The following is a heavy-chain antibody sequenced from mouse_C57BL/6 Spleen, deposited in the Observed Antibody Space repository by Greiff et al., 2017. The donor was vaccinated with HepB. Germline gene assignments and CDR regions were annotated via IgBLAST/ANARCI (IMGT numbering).Heavy chain of an antibody. CDR1: GYTFTSYW. CDR2: IHPNSGST. J-gene: IGHJ1*03. CDR3: ARPSYGYDEDYWYFDV. D-gene: IGHD2-2*01. V-gene: IGHV1-64*01. Sequence: VQLQQPGAELVKPGASVKLSCKASGYTFTSYWMHWVKQRPGQGLEWIGMIHPNSGSTNYNEKFKSKATLTVDKSSSTAYMQLSSLTSEDAEFYYCARPSYGYDEDYWYFDVWGTGTTVTVSS.